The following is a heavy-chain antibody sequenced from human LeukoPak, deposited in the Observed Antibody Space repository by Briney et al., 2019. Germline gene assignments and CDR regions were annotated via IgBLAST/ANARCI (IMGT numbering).Heavy chain of an antibody. J-gene: IGHJ4*02. D-gene: IGHD3-22*01. Sequence: PGESLKISCRGSGYSFTTYWIGWVRQMPGRGLEWMGNIYPGDSDTRYSPSFQGQVTISADKSISTAYLQWSSLKASDTAMYYCARQFRDSSGYYSYYFDYWGQGTLVTVSS. CDR2: IYPGDSDT. CDR1: GYSFTTYW. V-gene: IGHV5-51*01. CDR3: ARQFRDSSGYYSYYFDY.